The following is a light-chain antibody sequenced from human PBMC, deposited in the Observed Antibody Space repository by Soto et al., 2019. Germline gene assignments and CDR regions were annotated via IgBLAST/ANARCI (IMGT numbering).Light chain of an antibody. CDR2: DAS. CDR3: QQRHDWPIS. Sequence: FVLTQSPATLSLSPGERATLSCRVSHSVSSHLAWYQQRPGQAPRLLIYDASNRATGVSARFSGSGSGTDFTLTISSLEPDDAAVYYCQQRHDWPISFGQGTRLEIK. CDR1: HSVSSH. V-gene: IGKV3-11*01. J-gene: IGKJ5*01.